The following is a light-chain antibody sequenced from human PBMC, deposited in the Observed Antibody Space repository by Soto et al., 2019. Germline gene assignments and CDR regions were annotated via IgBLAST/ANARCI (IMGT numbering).Light chain of an antibody. CDR1: QSVRSER. CDR3: QQYDVLPIT. CDR2: DAS. V-gene: IGKV3-20*01. J-gene: IGKJ5*01. Sequence: IVLTQSPDTLSLSPGERATLSCRASQSVRSERLAWYQQKPGQAPRLDIFDASFRATGFPQRFSGSGSGTDFTLTITRLEPEDFAVYYCQQYDVLPITFGLGTRLEIK.